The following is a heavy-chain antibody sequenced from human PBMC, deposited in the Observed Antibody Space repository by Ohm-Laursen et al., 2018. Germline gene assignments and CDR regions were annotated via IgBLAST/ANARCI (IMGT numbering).Heavy chain of an antibody. J-gene: IGHJ4*02. CDR1: GYTFTNYY. V-gene: IGHV1-46*01. CDR3: ARALGYCTNGVCYKHGPFDS. Sequence: EASVKVSCKVSGYTFTNYYMQWVRQAPGQGLEWMGIINPRGGTTSYAQNFQGRVTMTRDTPTTTVYMELSSLRSEDTAVYYCARALGYCTNGVCYKHGPFDSWGQGTLVTVSS. CDR2: INPRGGTT. D-gene: IGHD2-8*01.